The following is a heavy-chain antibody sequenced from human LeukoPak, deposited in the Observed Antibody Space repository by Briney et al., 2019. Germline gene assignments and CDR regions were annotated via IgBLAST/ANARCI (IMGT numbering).Heavy chain of an antibody. CDR2: ITGSGDTT. CDR3: AKDRGY. J-gene: IGHJ4*02. CDR1: GFTFNNFP. V-gene: IGHV3-23*01. Sequence: GGSLRLSCAASGFTFNNFPMSWVRQAPGKGLEWVSAITGSGDTTYYADSVKGRFTISRDNSKNTLYLQMNSLRADDTAIYYCAKDRGYWGQGTLVTVSS.